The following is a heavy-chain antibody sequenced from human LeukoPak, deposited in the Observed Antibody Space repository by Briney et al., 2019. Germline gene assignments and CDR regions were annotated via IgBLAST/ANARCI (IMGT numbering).Heavy chain of an antibody. CDR1: GFTFSSYA. Sequence: GGSLRLSCDSSGFTFSSYAMSWVRQVPGKGLEWVSSITGGGGTTGYADSVKGRFTISRDNSKNTLYLHMNSLRADDTAVYYCAKVPYIGVVVQYFDYWGQGTLVTVSS. D-gene: IGHD2-15*01. CDR2: ITGGGGTT. CDR3: AKVPYIGVVVQYFDY. V-gene: IGHV3-23*01. J-gene: IGHJ4*02.